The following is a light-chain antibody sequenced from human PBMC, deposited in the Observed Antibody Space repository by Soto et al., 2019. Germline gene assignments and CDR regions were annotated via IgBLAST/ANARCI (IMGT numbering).Light chain of an antibody. CDR1: SSDVGGYNY. CDR2: DVS. V-gene: IGLV2-11*01. CDR3: CSYAGSYTWV. Sequence: QAVVTQSPSASGTPGQRVSISCSGSSSDVGGYNYVSWYQQHPGKAPKLMIYDVSKRPSGVPDRFSGSKSGNTASLTISGLQAEDEADYYCCSYAGSYTWVFGGGTQLTVL. J-gene: IGLJ3*02.